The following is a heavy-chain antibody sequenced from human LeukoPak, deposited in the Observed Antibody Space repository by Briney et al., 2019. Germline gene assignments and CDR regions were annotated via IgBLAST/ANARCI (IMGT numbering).Heavy chain of an antibody. CDR2: ISSDSYST. D-gene: IGHD3-9*01. CDR1: GFTFSSYA. CDR3: AKEQTPRISLLHLPLTGHAGTIDY. V-gene: IGHV3-23*01. Sequence: PGGSLRLSCAVSGFTFSSYAMSWVRQAPGKGLDWVSGISSDSYSTYTADSVKGRFTISRDNSKNTLYLQMNSLGAEDTALYYCAKEQTPRISLLHLPLTGHAGTIDYWGRGILVTVSS. J-gene: IGHJ4*02.